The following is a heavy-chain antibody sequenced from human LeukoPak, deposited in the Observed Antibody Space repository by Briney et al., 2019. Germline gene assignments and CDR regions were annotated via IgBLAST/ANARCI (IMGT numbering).Heavy chain of an antibody. V-gene: IGHV1-18*01. CDR1: GYTFTTYD. CDR3: MRGAPSSGYDY. D-gene: IGHD3-22*01. J-gene: IGHJ4*02. Sequence: GASVKVSCKASGYTFTTYDISWARQAPGQGLEWRGWISTNSGNTNYAQKGQGRVTMTTDTSTSTAYMELRSLTADDTAVYYCMRGAPSSGYDYWGQGTLVTVSS. CDR2: ISTNSGNT.